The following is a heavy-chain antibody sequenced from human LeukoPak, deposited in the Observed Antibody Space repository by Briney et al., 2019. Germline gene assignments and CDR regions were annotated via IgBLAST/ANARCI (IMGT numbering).Heavy chain of an antibody. CDR3: ASSPKSNNWFDP. Sequence: SETLSLTCTVSGGSISSGDYYWSWIRQPPGKGLEWIGYIYYSGSTYYNPSLKSRVTISVDTSKNQFSLKLSSVTAADPAVYYCASSPKSNNWFDPWGQGTLVTVSS. J-gene: IGHJ5*02. CDR2: IYYSGST. V-gene: IGHV4-30-4*01. CDR1: GGSISSGDYY.